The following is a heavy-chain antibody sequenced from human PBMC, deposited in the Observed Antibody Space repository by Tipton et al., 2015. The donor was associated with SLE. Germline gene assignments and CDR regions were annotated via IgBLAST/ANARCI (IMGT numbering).Heavy chain of an antibody. D-gene: IGHD2-2*01. V-gene: IGHV4-34*01. Sequence: TLSLTCAVYGGSFSGYYWSWIRQPPGKGLEWIGEINHSGSTNYNPSLKSRLTISVDTSKNQFSLKLSSVTAADTAVYYCARRVGNWYFDLWGRGTLVTVSS. CDR1: GGSFSGYY. CDR2: INHSGST. J-gene: IGHJ2*01. CDR3: ARRVGNWYFDL.